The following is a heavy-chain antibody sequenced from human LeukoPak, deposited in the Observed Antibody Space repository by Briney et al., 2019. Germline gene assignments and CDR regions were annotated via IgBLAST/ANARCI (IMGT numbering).Heavy chain of an antibody. Sequence: SETLSLTCTVSGGSISNYYCSWIRQPPGKGLEWIGYIFYSGNTNYSPSLKSRVTISVDTSKNQFSLKLSSVTAADTAVYYCARSLRPGIAVDWGQGALVTVSS. CDR3: ARSLRPGIAVD. J-gene: IGHJ4*02. V-gene: IGHV4-59*01. D-gene: IGHD6-19*01. CDR1: GGSISNYY. CDR2: IFYSGNT.